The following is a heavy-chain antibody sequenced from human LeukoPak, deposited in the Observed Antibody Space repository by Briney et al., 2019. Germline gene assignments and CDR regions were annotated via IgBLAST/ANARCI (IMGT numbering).Heavy chain of an antibody. D-gene: IGHD2-2*01. V-gene: IGHV4-59*12. CDR1: GGSISSYY. Sequence: PSETLSLTCTVSGGSISSYYWSWIRQPPGKGLEWIGYIYYSGTTNYNPSLKSRVTISVDTSKNQFSLKLSSVTAADTAVYYCASKPALGYCSSTSCRYGMDVWGQGTTVTVSS. CDR2: IYYSGTT. J-gene: IGHJ6*02. CDR3: ASKPALGYCSSTSCRYGMDV.